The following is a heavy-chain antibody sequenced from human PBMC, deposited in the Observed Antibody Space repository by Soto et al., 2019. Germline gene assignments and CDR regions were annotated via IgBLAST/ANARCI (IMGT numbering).Heavy chain of an antibody. Sequence: QVQLVQSGAEVKKPGSSVKVSCKASEGTFSSYAISWVRQAPGQGLEWMGGIIPIFGTANYAQKFQGRVTITADESTSTAYMELSSLRSEDTAVYYCARVRIGTTSYYFDYWGQGTLVTVSS. J-gene: IGHJ4*02. CDR1: EGTFSSYA. CDR3: ARVRIGTTSYYFDY. CDR2: IIPIFGTA. V-gene: IGHV1-69*12. D-gene: IGHD1-7*01.